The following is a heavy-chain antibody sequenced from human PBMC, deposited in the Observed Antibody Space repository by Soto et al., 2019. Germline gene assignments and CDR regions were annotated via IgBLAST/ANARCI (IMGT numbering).Heavy chain of an antibody. Sequence: TLSLTCTVSGGSISSGDYYWSWIRQPPGKGLEWIGYIPYSGSTYYNPSLKSRVTISVDTSKNQFSLKLSSVTAADTAVYYCARVVISIVVWFDPWGQGTLVTVSS. D-gene: IGHD1-26*01. CDR1: GGSISSGDYY. J-gene: IGHJ5*02. V-gene: IGHV4-30-4*01. CDR2: IPYSGST. CDR3: ARVVISIVVWFDP.